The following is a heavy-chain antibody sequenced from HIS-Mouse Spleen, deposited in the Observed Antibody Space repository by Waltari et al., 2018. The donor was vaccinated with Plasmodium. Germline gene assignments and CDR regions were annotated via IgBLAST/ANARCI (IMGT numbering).Heavy chain of an antibody. D-gene: IGHD6-13*01. J-gene: IGHJ4*02. CDR2: ISSSSSYI. CDR1: GFTFSSYS. CDR3: ARDRSAAALLGY. Sequence: EVQLVESGGGLVKPGGSLRLSCAASGFTFSSYSRNWVRQAPGKGLEWVSSISSSSSYIYYADSVKGRFTISRDNAKNSLYLQMNSLRAEDTAVYYCARDRSAAALLGYWGQGTLVTVSS. V-gene: IGHV3-21*01.